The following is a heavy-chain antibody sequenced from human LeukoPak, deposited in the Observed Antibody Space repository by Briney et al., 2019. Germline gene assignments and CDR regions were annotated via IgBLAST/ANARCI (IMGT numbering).Heavy chain of an antibody. CDR3: ASERGATQYFDY. CDR2: IIPMLDIQ. CDR1: GYTFTGYY. J-gene: IGHJ4*02. Sequence: GASVKVSCKASGYTFTGYYMHWVRQAPGQGLEWMGRIIPMLDIQNYAQKFQGRVTITADKSTSTAYMELSSLRSEDTAVYYCASERGATQYFDYWGQGTLVTVSS. D-gene: IGHD3-10*01. V-gene: IGHV1-69*04.